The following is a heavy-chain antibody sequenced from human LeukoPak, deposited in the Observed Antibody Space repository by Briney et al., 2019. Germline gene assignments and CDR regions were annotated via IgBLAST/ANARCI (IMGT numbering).Heavy chain of an antibody. V-gene: IGHV3-49*04. J-gene: IGHJ6*03. CDR2: IRSKAYGGTT. CDR1: GFTFGDYA. CDR3: TRVPSGRFTIFGVMNYYMDV. Sequence: PGGSLRLSCTASGFTFGDYAMSWVRQAPGKGLEWVGFIRSKAYGGTTEYAASVKGRFTISRDDSKSTAYLQMNSLKPEDTAVYYCTRVPSGRFTIFGVMNYYMDVWGKGTTVTVSS. D-gene: IGHD3-3*01.